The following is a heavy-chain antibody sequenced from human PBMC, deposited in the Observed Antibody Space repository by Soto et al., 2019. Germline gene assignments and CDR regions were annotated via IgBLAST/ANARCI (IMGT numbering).Heavy chain of an antibody. Sequence: SVKVSCKASGGTFSSYAISWVRQAPGQGLEWMGGIIPIFGTANYAQKFQGRVTITADESTSTAYMELSSLRSEDTAVYYCARGGRSGVSCYSEVCYYYYGMDVWGQGTTVTVSS. V-gene: IGHV1-69*13. CDR3: ARGGRSGVSCYSEVCYYYYGMDV. D-gene: IGHD2-15*01. CDR1: GGTFSSYA. CDR2: IIPIFGTA. J-gene: IGHJ6*02.